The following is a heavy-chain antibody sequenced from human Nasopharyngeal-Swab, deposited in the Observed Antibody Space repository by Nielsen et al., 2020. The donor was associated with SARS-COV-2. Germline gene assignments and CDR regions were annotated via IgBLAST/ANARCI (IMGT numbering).Heavy chain of an antibody. CDR3: ARDGPNFGVDEGNYFDD. CDR2: ISKDGNNK. J-gene: IGHJ4*02. D-gene: IGHD3-3*01. Sequence: WIREPRGEGLEGVAVISKDGNNKYNAESVKGRFPITRDNSKNKLYLQMNSLRAEDTAVYYCARDGPNFGVDEGNYFDDWGQGTLVTVSS. V-gene: IGHV3-30-3*01.